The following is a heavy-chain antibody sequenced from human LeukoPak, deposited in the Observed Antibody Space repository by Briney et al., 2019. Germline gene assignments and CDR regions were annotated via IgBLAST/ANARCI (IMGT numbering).Heavy chain of an antibody. Sequence: ASVTLSCKASGYTSSNYCIRWVRQAPGQGLEWMGIINPKFGNTIYAQKFQGRVTMTRDTSISTAYMELSRLRSDDTAVYYCATTSGSYYDYYYYYMDVWGKGTTVTISS. CDR1: GYTSSNYC. D-gene: IGHD1-26*01. CDR3: ATTSGSYYDYYYYYMDV. V-gene: IGHV1-2*02. CDR2: INPKFGNT. J-gene: IGHJ6*03.